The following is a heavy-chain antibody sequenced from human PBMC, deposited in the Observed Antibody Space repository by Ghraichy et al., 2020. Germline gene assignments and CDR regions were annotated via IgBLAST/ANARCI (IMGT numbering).Heavy chain of an antibody. D-gene: IGHD3-10*01. J-gene: IGHJ5*02. V-gene: IGHV4-59*01. CDR1: GGSISSYY. CDR2: IYYSGST. Sequence: SETLSLTCTVSGGSISSYYWSWIRQPPGKGLEWIGYIYYSGSTNYNPSLKSRVTISVDTSKNQFSLKLSSVTAADTAVYYCASRPYYYGSGSYWAWGQGTLVTVSS. CDR3: ASRPYYYGSGSYWA.